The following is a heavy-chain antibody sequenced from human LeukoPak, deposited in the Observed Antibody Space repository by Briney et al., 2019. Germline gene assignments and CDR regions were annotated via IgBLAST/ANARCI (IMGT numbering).Heavy chain of an antibody. D-gene: IGHD3-16*01. CDR1: GLIFSNAW. Sequence: KAGGSLRLSCEASGLIFSNAWMSWVRQAPGKGLEWVGRIKSKSDGGTTDLAAPVKGRFTISRDDSKNTVYLQMSSLKSEDTAVFYCTTDPFNYYDNDDYFNSWGQGTLVTVSS. V-gene: IGHV3-15*01. J-gene: IGHJ4*02. CDR3: TTDPFNYYDNDDYFNS. CDR2: IKSKSDGGTT.